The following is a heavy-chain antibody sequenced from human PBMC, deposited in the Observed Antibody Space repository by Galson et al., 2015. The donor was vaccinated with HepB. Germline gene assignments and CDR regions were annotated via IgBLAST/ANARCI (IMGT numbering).Heavy chain of an antibody. J-gene: IGHJ3*02. CDR1: GGTFSSYA. D-gene: IGHD6-19*01. CDR3: ARDPPASPAGHSSGPHDAFDI. Sequence: SVKVSCKASGGTFSSYAISWVRQAPGQGLEWMGRIIPILGIANYAQKFQGRVTITADKSTSTAYMELSSLRSEDTAVYYCARDPPASPAGHSSGPHDAFDIWGQGTMVTVSS. V-gene: IGHV1-69*04. CDR2: IIPILGIA.